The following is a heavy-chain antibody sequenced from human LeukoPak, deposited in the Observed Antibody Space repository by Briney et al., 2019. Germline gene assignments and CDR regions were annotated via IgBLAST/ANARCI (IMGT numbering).Heavy chain of an antibody. D-gene: IGHD5-18*01. V-gene: IGHV1-46*01. CDR1: GYTFTSYY. J-gene: IGHJ4*02. CDR2: INPSGGST. CDR3: AERGYSYGTVDY. Sequence: ASVKVSCTASGYTFTSYYMHWVRQAPGQGLEWMGIINPSGGSTSYAQKFQGRVTITADKSTSTAYMELSSLRSEDTAVYYCAERGYSYGTVDYWGQGTLVTVSS.